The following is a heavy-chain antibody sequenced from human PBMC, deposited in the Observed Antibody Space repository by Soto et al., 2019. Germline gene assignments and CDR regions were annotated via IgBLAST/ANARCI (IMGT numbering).Heavy chain of an antibody. CDR3: AGELSPFDY. Sequence: PSETLSLTCTVSGGSISSSSYYWGWIRQPPGKGLEWIGSIYYSGSTYYNPSLKSRVTISVDTSKNQFSLKLSSVTAADTAVYYCAGELSPFDYWGQGTLVTVSS. V-gene: IGHV4-39*01. D-gene: IGHD1-26*01. CDR2: IYYSGST. CDR1: GGSISSSSYY. J-gene: IGHJ4*02.